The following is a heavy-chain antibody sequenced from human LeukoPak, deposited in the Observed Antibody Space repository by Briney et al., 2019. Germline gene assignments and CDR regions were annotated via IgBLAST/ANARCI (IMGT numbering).Heavy chain of an antibody. V-gene: IGHV3-53*01. CDR3: TRDSTYYGSGSYYY. D-gene: IGHD3-10*01. CDR1: GFTVSSSY. J-gene: IGHJ4*02. Sequence: GGSLRLSCAASGFTVSSSYMSWVRQAPGKGLEWVSVIYSGGTTYYADSVGGRFTITRDNSKNTLYLQMNSLRAEDTAVYYCTRDSTYYGSGSYYYWGQGTLVTVSS. CDR2: IYSGGTT.